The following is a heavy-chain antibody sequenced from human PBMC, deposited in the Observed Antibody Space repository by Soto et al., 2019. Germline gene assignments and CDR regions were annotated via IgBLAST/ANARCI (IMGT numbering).Heavy chain of an antibody. Sequence: ASVKVSCKASGYTFTSYAMHWVRQAPGQRLEWMGWINAGNGNTKYSQKFQGRVTITRDTSASTAHMELSSLRSEDTAVYYCARAHVKYYYEPLLWFDPWGQGTLVTVSS. J-gene: IGHJ5*02. CDR3: ARAHVKYYYEPLLWFDP. CDR1: GYTFTSYA. CDR2: INAGNGNT. V-gene: IGHV1-3*01. D-gene: IGHD3-22*01.